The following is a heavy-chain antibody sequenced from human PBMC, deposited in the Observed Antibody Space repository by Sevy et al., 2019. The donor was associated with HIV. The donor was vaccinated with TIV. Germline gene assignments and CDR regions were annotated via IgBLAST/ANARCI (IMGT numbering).Heavy chain of an antibody. J-gene: IGHJ4*02. V-gene: IGHV3-48*03. CDR2: ISSSGSTI. Sequence: GGSLRLSCAASGFTFSSYEMNWVRQAPGKGLEWVSDISSSGSTIYYADSVKGRFTISRDNAKNPLYLQMNSLRAEDTAVYYCASPSVDYGGNSGFDYWGQGTLVTVSS. CDR1: GFTFSSYE. D-gene: IGHD4-17*01. CDR3: ASPSVDYGGNSGFDY.